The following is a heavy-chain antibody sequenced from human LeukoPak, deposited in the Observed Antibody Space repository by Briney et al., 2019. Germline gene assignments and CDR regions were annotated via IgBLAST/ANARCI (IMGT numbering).Heavy chain of an antibody. D-gene: IGHD2-2*01. CDR3: ARRGYCSSTSCRNWFDP. CDR2: IYTSGST. Sequence: SETLSLTCTVSGGSISSYYWSWIRQPPGKGLEWIGYIYTSGSTNYNPSLESRVTISVDTSKNQFSLKLSSVTAADTAVYYCARRGYCSSTSCRNWFDPWGQGTLVTVSS. J-gene: IGHJ5*02. V-gene: IGHV4-4*09. CDR1: GGSISSYY.